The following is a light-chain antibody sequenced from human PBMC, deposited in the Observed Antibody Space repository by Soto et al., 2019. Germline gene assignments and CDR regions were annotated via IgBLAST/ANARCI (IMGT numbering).Light chain of an antibody. J-gene: IGLJ1*01. Sequence: QSALAQPASVSGSPGQSITISCTGTTSDVDGYDYVSWYQQHPGKAPKLLIYGVTNRPSGVSSRFSGSRSATSASLTISGLQAEDEADYFCSSFTTSSTYAFGTGTKVTVL. CDR3: SSFTTSSTYA. CDR2: GVT. V-gene: IGLV2-14*03. CDR1: TSDVDGYDY.